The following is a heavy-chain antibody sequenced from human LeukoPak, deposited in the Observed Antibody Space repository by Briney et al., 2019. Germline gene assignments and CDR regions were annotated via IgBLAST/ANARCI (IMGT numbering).Heavy chain of an antibody. D-gene: IGHD5-12*01. CDR3: VRVSYSGYDWDYFDY. J-gene: IGHJ4*02. V-gene: IGHV3-7*01. Sequence: QTGGSLRLSCAASGFTFSSYWMSWVRQAPGKGLEWVANIKQDGSEKYYVDSVKGRFTISRDNAKNSLYLQMNSLRAEDTAVYYCVRVSYSGYDWDYFDYWGQGTLVTVSS. CDR1: GFTFSSYW. CDR2: IKQDGSEK.